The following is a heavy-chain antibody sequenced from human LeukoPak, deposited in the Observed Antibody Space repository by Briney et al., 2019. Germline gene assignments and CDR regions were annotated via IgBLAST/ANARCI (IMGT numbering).Heavy chain of an antibody. J-gene: IGHJ4*02. D-gene: IGHD6-6*01. CDR3: ARVSGSIAARGGRIDY. CDR2: ISYDGSNK. V-gene: IGHV3-30*01. CDR1: GFTFSSYA. Sequence: GRSLRLSCAASGFTFSSYAMHWVRQAPGKGLEWVAVISYDGSNKYYADSVEGRFTISRDNSKNTLYLQMNSLRAEDTAVYYCARVSGSIAARGGRIDYWGQGTLVTVSS.